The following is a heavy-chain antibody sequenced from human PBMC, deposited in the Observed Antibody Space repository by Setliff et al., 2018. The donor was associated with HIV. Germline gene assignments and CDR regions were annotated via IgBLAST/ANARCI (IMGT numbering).Heavy chain of an antibody. J-gene: IGHJ4*02. D-gene: IGHD5-12*01. CDR1: GFTFSDYW. CDR2: INQDGSVE. V-gene: IGHV3-7*01. Sequence: PGGSLRLSCAASGFTFSDYWINWVRQAPGKGLEWVANINQDGSVEGYVDSVKGRFTISRDNAKSSLYLHINSLRAEDMAVFYCVGGFYAGYWGQGTLVTRLL. CDR3: VGGFYAGY.